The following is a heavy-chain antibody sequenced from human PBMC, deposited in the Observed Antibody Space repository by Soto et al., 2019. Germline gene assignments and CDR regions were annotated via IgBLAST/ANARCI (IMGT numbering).Heavy chain of an antibody. CDR1: GASISSDAYY. D-gene: IGHD2-21*02. CDR3: ARKVTNYYGTDV. Sequence: QVQLQESGPGLVKPSQTLSLTCSISGASISSDAYYWSWFRQPPGKGLEWIGYISYSGSTYYNPSLKSRITLSVDTSKTQFSLILSSVTAADTAVFYCARKVTNYYGTDVWGQGTTVTGSS. V-gene: IGHV4-30-4*01. J-gene: IGHJ6*02. CDR2: ISYSGST.